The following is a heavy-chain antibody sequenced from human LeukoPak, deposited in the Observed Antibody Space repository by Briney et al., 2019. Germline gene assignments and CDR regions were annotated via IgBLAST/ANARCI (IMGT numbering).Heavy chain of an antibody. CDR3: AGGGGSYGDV. J-gene: IGHJ3*01. CDR1: GYTFTDYY. V-gene: IGHV1-2*06. Sequence: AASVKVSCKASGYTFTDYYMHWVRQAPGQGLEWMGRFDPYNGGISYAQKFQGRVTITRDTSVSTDYMELSSLTSDDTAMYYCAGGGGSYGDVWGQGTMGAVSS. D-gene: IGHD1-26*01. CDR2: FDPYNGGI.